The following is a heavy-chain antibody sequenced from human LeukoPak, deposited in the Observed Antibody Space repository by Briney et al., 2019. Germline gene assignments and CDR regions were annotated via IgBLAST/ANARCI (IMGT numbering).Heavy chain of an antibody. Sequence: GAAVKDSCKASGYTYTSYAMHWVRQAPGQRLERMEWINADNGNTKYSQKFQGRVTITRDTSASTAYMELSSLRSEDTAVYYCARGSADILTGKAFDIWGQGTMVTVSS. D-gene: IGHD3-9*01. CDR3: ARGSADILTGKAFDI. J-gene: IGHJ3*02. CDR1: GYTYTSYA. V-gene: IGHV1-3*01. CDR2: INADNGNT.